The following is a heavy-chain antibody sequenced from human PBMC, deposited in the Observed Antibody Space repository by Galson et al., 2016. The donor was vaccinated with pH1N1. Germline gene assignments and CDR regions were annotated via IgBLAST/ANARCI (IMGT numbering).Heavy chain of an antibody. CDR1: GFAFGEYS. Sequence: LRLSCAASGFAFGEYSVNWVRQTPGKRLEWLAYMNINGNTMYYADSVKGRFTMSRDNAKILLFLQMNSLKPEDTATYYCASCGSTSFDYWGQGTLGTVSS. J-gene: IGHJ4*02. V-gene: IGHV3-48*04. CDR2: MNINGNTM. D-gene: IGHD6-25*01. CDR3: ASCGSTSFDY.